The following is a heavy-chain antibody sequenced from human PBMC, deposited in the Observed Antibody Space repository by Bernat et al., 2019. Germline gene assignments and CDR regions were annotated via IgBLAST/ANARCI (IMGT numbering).Heavy chain of an antibody. V-gene: IGHV4-34*01. CDR2: INHSGST. Sequence: QVQLQQWGAGLLKPSETLSLTCAVYGGSFSGYYWSWIRQPPGKGLEWIGEINHSGSTNYNPSLKSRVTISVDTSKNQFSLKLSSVTAADTAVYYCARGFRYCSSTSCYLYFDYWGQGTLVTVSS. CDR1: GGSFSGYY. J-gene: IGHJ4*02. D-gene: IGHD2-2*01. CDR3: ARGFRYCSSTSCYLYFDY.